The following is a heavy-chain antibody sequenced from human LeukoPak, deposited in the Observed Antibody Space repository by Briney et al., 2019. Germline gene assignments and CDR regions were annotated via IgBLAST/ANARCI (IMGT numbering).Heavy chain of an antibody. CDR1: GFTFDDYA. V-gene: IGHV3-43*02. D-gene: IGHD3-9*01. J-gene: IGHJ6*02. CDR3: AKDSRVLTGYYYYYYYGMDV. Sequence: GGSLRLSCAASGFTFDDYAMHWVRHAPGKGLEWVSLISGDGGSTYYADSVKGRFTISRDNSKNSLYLQMNSPRTEDTALYYCAKDSRVLTGYYYYYYYGMDVWGQGTTVTVSS. CDR2: ISGDGGST.